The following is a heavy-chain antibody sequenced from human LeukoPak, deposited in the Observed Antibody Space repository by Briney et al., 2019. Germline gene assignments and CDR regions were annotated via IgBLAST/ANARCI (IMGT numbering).Heavy chain of an antibody. CDR3: ARVLGSSGYAGDWRFDL. D-gene: IGHD3-22*01. CDR2: VHATGTT. CDR1: GASISLYY. J-gene: IGHJ2*01. Sequence: SETLSLTCSVSGASISLYYWSWIRQSAVKRPEWIGRVHATGTTNYNPSLGSRVTLSVDTFKRHFSLKLKSVTAADTAVYYCARVLGSSGYAGDWRFDLWGRGTLVTVSS. V-gene: IGHV4-4*07.